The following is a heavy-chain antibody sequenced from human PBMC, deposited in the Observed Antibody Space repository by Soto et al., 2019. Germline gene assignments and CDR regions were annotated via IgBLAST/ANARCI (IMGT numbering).Heavy chain of an antibody. CDR1: GFTFSSYG. CDR3: AKDRPYYYDSSGPGAFDI. Sequence: PGGSLRLSCAASGFTFSSYGMHWVRQAPGKGLEWVAVISYDGSNKYYADSVKGRFTISRDNSKNTLYLQMNSLRAEDTAVYYCAKDRPYYYDSSGPGAFDIWGQGTMVTVSS. J-gene: IGHJ3*02. CDR2: ISYDGSNK. D-gene: IGHD3-22*01. V-gene: IGHV3-30*18.